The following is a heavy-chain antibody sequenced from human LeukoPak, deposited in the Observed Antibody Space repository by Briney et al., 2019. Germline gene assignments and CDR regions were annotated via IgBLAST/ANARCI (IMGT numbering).Heavy chain of an antibody. V-gene: IGHV4-59*01. CDR2: IYYSGST. J-gene: IGHJ4*02. Sequence: KTSETLSLTCTVSGVSISSYYWSWIRQPPGKGLEWIGYIYYSGSTNYNPSLKSRVTISVDTSKNQFSLKLSSVTAADTAVYYCARGLEMATTDFDYWGQGTLVTVSS. D-gene: IGHD5-24*01. CDR1: GVSISSYY. CDR3: ARGLEMATTDFDY.